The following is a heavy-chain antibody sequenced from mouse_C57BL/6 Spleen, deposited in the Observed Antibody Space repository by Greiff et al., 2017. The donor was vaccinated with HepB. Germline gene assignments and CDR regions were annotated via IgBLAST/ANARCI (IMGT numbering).Heavy chain of an antibody. CDR3: TRYYYGSSYWYFDV. CDR2: IDPETGGT. Sequence: QVQLQQSGAELVRPGDSVTLSCKASGYTFTDYEMHWVKQTPVHGLEWIGAIDPETGGTAYNQKFKGKAILTADKSSSTAYMELRSLTSEDSAVYYCTRYYYGSSYWYFDVWGTGTTVTVSS. J-gene: IGHJ1*03. D-gene: IGHD1-1*01. V-gene: IGHV1-15*01. CDR1: GYTFTDYE.